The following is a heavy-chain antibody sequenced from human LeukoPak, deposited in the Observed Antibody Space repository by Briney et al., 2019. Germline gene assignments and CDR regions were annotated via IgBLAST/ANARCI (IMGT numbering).Heavy chain of an antibody. V-gene: IGHV3-33*01. CDR3: AGSIAVAGLDY. J-gene: IGHJ4*02. CDR1: GFTFSSYG. Sequence: QPGRSPRLSCAASGFTFSSYGMHWVRQAPGKGLEWVAVIWYDGSNKYYADSVKGRFTISRDNSKNTLYLQMNSLRAEDTAVYYCAGSIAVAGLDYWGQGTLVTVSS. D-gene: IGHD6-19*01. CDR2: IWYDGSNK.